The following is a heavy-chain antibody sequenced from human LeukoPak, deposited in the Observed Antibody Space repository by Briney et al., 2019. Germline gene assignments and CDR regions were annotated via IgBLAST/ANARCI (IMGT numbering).Heavy chain of an antibody. Sequence: GGSLRLSCAASGFTLSRYWMHWVRHAPGRGLVWVSRINTDGGRTSYADSVKGRFTISRNNSKHTLYLQMTSLRAEYTAVYYCAIDLVARRGYRYGVFDYWGQGTLVTVSS. CDR2: INTDGGRT. J-gene: IGHJ4*02. V-gene: IGHV3-74*01. CDR3: AIDLVARRGYRYGVFDY. D-gene: IGHD5-18*01. CDR1: GFTLSRYW.